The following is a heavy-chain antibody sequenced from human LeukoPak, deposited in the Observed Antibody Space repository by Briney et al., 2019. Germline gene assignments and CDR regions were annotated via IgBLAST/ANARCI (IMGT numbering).Heavy chain of an antibody. CDR2: INHSGST. CDR1: GGSFSGYY. J-gene: IGHJ5*02. CDR3: ARGGGVLRYFDWLLAWFDP. D-gene: IGHD3-9*01. Sequence: SETLSLTCAVYGGSFSGYYWGRIRQPPGKGLEWIGEINHSGSTNYNPSLKSRVTISVDTSKNQFSLKLSSVAAADTAVYYCARGGGVLRYFDWLLAWFDPWGQGTLVTVSS. V-gene: IGHV4-34*01.